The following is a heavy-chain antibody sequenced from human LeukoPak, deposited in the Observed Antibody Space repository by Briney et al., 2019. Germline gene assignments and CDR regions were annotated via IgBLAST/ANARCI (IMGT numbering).Heavy chain of an antibody. CDR1: GYTFTSYY. V-gene: IGHV1-46*01. J-gene: IGHJ4*02. CDR3: ARDRENKGLDY. CDR2: INPSGGST. Sequence: ASVKVSCKASGYTFTSYYMHWVRQAPGQGLEWMGIINPSGGSTSYAQKFQGRVSMTRDTSTSTVYMELSSLRSEDTAVYYCARDRENKGLDYGGQGTLVTVSS.